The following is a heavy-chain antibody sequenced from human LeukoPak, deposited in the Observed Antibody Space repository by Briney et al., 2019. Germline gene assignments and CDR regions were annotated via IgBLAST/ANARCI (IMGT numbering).Heavy chain of an antibody. CDR1: GFTFSSYA. D-gene: IGHD2-2*01. CDR2: ISGSDGST. J-gene: IGHJ4*02. CDR3: AKVETSGGANCYALDY. Sequence: SGGSLRLSCAASGFTFSSYAMTWVRQAPDKGLEWVSAISGSDGSTYYADSVKGRFTISRDDSQNTLHLQMNSLSAEDTAVYYCAKVETSGGANCYALDYWGQGTLVTVSS. V-gene: IGHV3-23*01.